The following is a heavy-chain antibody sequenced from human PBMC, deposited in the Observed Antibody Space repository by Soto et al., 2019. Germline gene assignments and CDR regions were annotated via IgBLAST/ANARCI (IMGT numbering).Heavy chain of an antibody. CDR1: GFAFDYHV. V-gene: IGHV3-23*01. D-gene: IGHD6-6*01. CDR2: ITVSGGDT. J-gene: IGHJ4*02. CDR3: VKGSASTRPYYFDY. Sequence: GGSLRLSCAASGFAFDYHVMSWVRQAPGKGLDWVSAITVSGGDTYYADSVKGRFTISRDNSKNTLYLEVNSLRAEDTAVYYCVKGSASTRPYYFDYWGQGTLVTVPS.